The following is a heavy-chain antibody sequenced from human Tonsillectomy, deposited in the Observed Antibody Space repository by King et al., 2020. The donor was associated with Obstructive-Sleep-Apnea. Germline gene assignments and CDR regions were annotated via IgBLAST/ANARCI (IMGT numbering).Heavy chain of an antibody. Sequence: VQLVESGGGVVQPGRSLRLSCAASGFTFSNYGMHWVRQAPGKGLEWVAVISYDGGIKYYADSVRGRFTISRDNSKNTLYLQMISLRAEDTAVYYCAKGLDFFGWLSLDVWGQGTTVTVSS. J-gene: IGHJ6*02. CDR1: GFTFSNYG. CDR3: AKGLDFFGWLSLDV. V-gene: IGHV3-30*18. D-gene: IGHD3-9*01. CDR2: ISYDGGIK.